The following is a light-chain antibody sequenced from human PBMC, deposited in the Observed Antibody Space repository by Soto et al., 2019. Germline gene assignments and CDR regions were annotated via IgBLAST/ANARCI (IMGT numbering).Light chain of an antibody. CDR2: GAS. J-gene: IGKJ4*01. CDR3: QQYDNLPLT. Sequence: EIVLTQSPGTLSLSPGERATLSCRASQSVSSSHLAWYQQKPGQAPRLLISGASSRATGIPDRFTGSGSGTDFTLTISRLEPEDFATYYCQQYDNLPLTFGGGTKVEIK. CDR1: QSVSSSH. V-gene: IGKV3-20*01.